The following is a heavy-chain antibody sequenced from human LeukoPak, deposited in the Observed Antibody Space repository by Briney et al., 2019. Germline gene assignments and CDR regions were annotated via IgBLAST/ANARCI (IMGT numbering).Heavy chain of an antibody. CDR3: ARGKLVEDYDSSGYSYAFDI. Sequence: ASVKVSCKDSGYTFTGYYMHWVRQAPGQALEWMGRINPNSGGTNYAQKFQGRVTMTRDTSISTAYMELSRLRSDDTAVYYCARGKLVEDYDSSGYSYAFDIWGQGTVVTVSS. J-gene: IGHJ3*02. V-gene: IGHV1-2*06. CDR1: GYTFTGYY. CDR2: INPNSGGT. D-gene: IGHD3-22*01.